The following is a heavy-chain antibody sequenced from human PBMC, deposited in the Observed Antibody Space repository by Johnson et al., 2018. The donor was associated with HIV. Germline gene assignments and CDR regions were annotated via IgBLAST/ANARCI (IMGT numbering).Heavy chain of an antibody. D-gene: IGHD2-8*01. V-gene: IGHV3-23*04. Sequence: EQLVESGGGLVQPGGSLRLSCAASGFTFSSYAMSWVRQAPGKGLEWVSAISGSGGSTYYADSVKGRFTISRDNSKDTLYLQMNSLRAEDTAVYYCAKFLLMYEERSGTFDIWGQGTMVTVSS. CDR3: AKFLLMYEERSGTFDI. CDR1: GFTFSSYA. J-gene: IGHJ3*02. CDR2: ISGSGGST.